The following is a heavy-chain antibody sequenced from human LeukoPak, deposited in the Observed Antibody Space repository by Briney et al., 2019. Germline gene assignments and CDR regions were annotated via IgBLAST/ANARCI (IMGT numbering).Heavy chain of an antibody. CDR1: GFTFSSYE. CDR3: ASREYYGSGSYRTRPYYYGMDV. D-gene: IGHD3-10*01. V-gene: IGHV3-48*03. CDR2: ISSSGSTI. J-gene: IGHJ6*04. Sequence: GGSLRLSCAASGFTFSSYEMNWVRQAPGKGLEWVSYISSSGSTIYYADSVKGRFTISRDNAKNSLYLQMNSLRAKDTAVYYCASREYYGSGSYRTRPYYYGMDVWGKGTTVTVSS.